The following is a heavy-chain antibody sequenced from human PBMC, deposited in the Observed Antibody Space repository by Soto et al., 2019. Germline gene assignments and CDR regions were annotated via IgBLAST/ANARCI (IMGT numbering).Heavy chain of an antibody. Sequence: GGSLRLSCAASGFTFSSYSMNWVRQAPGKGLEWVSSISRTTSHIYYTDSVQGRFTISRDNYRDFVYLEISSLTGDDAAVYYCAKDFERSAFDHWGQGTPVTVSS. V-gene: IGHV3-21*04. CDR1: GFTFSSYS. J-gene: IGHJ4*02. CDR3: AKDFERSAFDH. CDR2: ISRTTSHI. D-gene: IGHD3-3*01.